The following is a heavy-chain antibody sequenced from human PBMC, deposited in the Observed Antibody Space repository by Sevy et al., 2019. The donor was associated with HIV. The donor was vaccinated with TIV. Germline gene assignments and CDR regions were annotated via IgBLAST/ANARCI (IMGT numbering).Heavy chain of an antibody. Sequence: GGSMRLSCAASGFTFSSYAMTWVRQAPGKGLEWVSAINGDYRYYADSVKGRFTISRDNSKNTVYLQMNSLRAEDTALYYCAIEAPDTTIYDYWGQRILVTVSS. V-gene: IGHV3-23*01. J-gene: IGHJ4*02. CDR2: INGDYR. D-gene: IGHD3-3*01. CDR1: GFTFSSYA. CDR3: AIEAPDTTIYDY.